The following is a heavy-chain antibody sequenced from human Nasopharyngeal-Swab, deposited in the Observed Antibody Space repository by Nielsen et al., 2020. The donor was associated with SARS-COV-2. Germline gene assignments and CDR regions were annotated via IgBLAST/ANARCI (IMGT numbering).Heavy chain of an antibody. V-gene: IGHV3-30*04. D-gene: IGHD4-23*01. CDR3: VRGYGGNSEVDAFDI. J-gene: IGHJ3*02. Sequence: GGPLRLSCAASKFSFSSHAMHWVRQAPGKGLEWVAVIAYDGSNKYYVDSVRGRFTISRDNSKNTLYLQMNSLRAEDTAVYYCVRGYGGNSEVDAFDIWGQGTMVTVSS. CDR1: KFSFSSHA. CDR2: IAYDGSNK.